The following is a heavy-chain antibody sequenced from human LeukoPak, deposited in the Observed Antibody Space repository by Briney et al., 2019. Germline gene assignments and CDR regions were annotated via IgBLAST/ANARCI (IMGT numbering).Heavy chain of an antibody. J-gene: IGHJ3*02. CDR3: AKPSSGYEYANDAFDI. Sequence: GGSLRLSCAGSGFTFSSYWMSWVRQAPGKGLEWVANIKQDGSEKHYVDSVKGRFTISRDNAKNSLFLQMNSLRAEDTAVYYCAKPSSGYEYANDAFDIWGQGTMVTVSS. CDR2: IKQDGSEK. D-gene: IGHD3-22*01. V-gene: IGHV3-7*01. CDR1: GFTFSSYW.